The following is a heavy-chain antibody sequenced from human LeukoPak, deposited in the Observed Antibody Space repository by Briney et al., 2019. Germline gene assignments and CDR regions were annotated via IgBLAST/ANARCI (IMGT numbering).Heavy chain of an antibody. CDR1: GGSISSYY. J-gene: IGHJ4*02. CDR2: IYTSGST. V-gene: IGHV4-4*07. Sequence: SETLSLTCTVSGGSISSYYWSWIRQPAGKGLKWIGRIYTSGSTNYNPSLKSRVTMSVDTSKNQFSLKLSSVTAADTAVYYCARDGTPTGFDYWGQGTLVTVSS. CDR3: ARDGTPTGFDY.